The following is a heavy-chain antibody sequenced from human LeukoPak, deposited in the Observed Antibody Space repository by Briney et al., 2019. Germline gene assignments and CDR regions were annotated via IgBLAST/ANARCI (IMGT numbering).Heavy chain of an antibody. D-gene: IGHD5-18*01. CDR3: AFSPLGFNYGYAY. V-gene: IGHV3-23*01. CDR2: LSDGGHSA. CDR1: GFTFSSYA. J-gene: IGHJ4*02. Sequence: GRSLRLSCPASGFTFSSYAMNWVRQAPGKGLEWVSSLSDGGHSAFYADSVKGRFTIYRDDSQNILYLQMNNLSGDDTALYYWAFSPLGFNYGYAYWGQGTLVTVSS.